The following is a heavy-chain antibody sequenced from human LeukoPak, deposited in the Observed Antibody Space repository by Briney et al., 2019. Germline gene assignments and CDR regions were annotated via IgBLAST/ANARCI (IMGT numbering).Heavy chain of an antibody. D-gene: IGHD3-16*01. CDR1: GFTFSSYG. Sequence: GGSLRLSCAASGFTFSSYGMHWVRQAPGKGLEWVAFIRYDGSNKYYADSLKGRFTISRDNSNNTLYLQMSSLRAEDTAVYFCAKGDKMLTWRRTYNRFDPWGQGTLVTVSS. CDR2: IRYDGSNK. CDR3: AKGDKMLTWRRTYNRFDP. J-gene: IGHJ5*02. V-gene: IGHV3-30*02.